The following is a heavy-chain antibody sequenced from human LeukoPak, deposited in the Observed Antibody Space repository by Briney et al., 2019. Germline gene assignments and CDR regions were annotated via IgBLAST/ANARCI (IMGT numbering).Heavy chain of an antibody. D-gene: IGHD3-22*01. Sequence: APMKVSCKASGYTFTGYYMHWVRQAPGQGLEWMGWINPNSGGTNYAQKFQGRVTMTRDTSISTAYMELSRLRSDDTAVYYCARGPRAYDYDSQLLYYMDVWGKGTTVTVSS. V-gene: IGHV1-2*02. CDR1: GYTFTGYY. J-gene: IGHJ6*03. CDR3: ARGPRAYDYDSQLLYYMDV. CDR2: INPNSGGT.